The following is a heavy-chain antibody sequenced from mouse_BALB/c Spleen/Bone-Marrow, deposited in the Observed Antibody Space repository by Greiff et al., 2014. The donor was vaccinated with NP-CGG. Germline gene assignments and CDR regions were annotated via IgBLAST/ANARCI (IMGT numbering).Heavy chain of an antibody. V-gene: IGHV1-54*01. J-gene: IGHJ3*01. CDR2: INPGSGGT. CDR1: GYAFTNYL. CDR3: ARRDYSFAY. D-gene: IGHD2-13*01. Sequence: VQLQQSGAELVRPGTSVKVSCKASGYAFTNYLIEWVKQRPGQGLEWIGVINPGSGGTNYNEKFKGKATLTADKSSSTAYMQLSSLTSDNSAVYFWARRDYSFAYWGQGTLVTVSA.